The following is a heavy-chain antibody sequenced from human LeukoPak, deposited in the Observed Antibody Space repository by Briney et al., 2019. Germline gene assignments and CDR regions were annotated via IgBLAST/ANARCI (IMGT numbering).Heavy chain of an antibody. CDR2: IYSGGST. CDR3: GRDRHLALYY. D-gene: IGHD5-12*01. CDR1: GGIVSTNY. Sequence: GGSLRLSCVASGGIVSTNYMSWARQAPGKGLEWVAVIYSGGSTYYADSVKGRFTISRDNSKNTLYLQMNTLRAEDTGVYYCGRDRHLALYYWGQGTLVTVSS. J-gene: IGHJ4*02. V-gene: IGHV3-66*01.